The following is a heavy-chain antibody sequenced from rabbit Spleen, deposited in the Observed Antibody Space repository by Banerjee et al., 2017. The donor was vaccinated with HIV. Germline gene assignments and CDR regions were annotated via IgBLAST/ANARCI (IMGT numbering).Heavy chain of an antibody. V-gene: IGHV1S45*01. CDR3: ARDTGSSFSSYGMDL. Sequence: QEQLVESGGGLVQPGGSLKLSCKASGFDFISSVYMDWVRQTPGKGLEWIACIDTNDGDTDCANRPKGRFTISKTSSTTVTLQMTSLTVADTATYFCARDTGSSFSSYGMDLWGPGTLVTVS. D-gene: IGHD8-1*01. CDR2: IDTNDGDT. J-gene: IGHJ6*01. CDR1: GFDFISSVY.